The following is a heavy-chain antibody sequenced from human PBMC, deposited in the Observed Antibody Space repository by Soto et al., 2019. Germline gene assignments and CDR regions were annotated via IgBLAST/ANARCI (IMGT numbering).Heavy chain of an antibody. D-gene: IGHD2-8*02. CDR2: SSAYNGNT. Sequence: VSVKVSCKASGYTVTSSVITWVRHAPCQGLEWMRRSSAYNGNTNNAQKLQGRVTMTTYTSTSAAYMELRSLRSDDTAVYYCAIGPGCPGGWGYCFDPWGQGTLVTVSS. CDR1: GYTVTSSV. J-gene: IGHJ5*02. V-gene: IGHV1-18*01. CDR3: AIGPGCPGGWGYCFDP.